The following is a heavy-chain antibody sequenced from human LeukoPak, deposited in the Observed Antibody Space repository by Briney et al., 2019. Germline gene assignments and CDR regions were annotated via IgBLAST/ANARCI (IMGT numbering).Heavy chain of an antibody. V-gene: IGHV1-18*01. D-gene: IGHD3-22*01. Sequence: ASVKVSCKASGYSFIRYHIHWVRQAPGQGLEWMGWISAYNGNTNYAQKLQGRVTMTTDTSTSAAYMELRSLRSDDTAVYYCARDRSSGYYVNDAFDIWGQGTMVTVSS. CDR2: ISAYNGNT. J-gene: IGHJ3*02. CDR1: GYSFIRYH. CDR3: ARDRSSGYYVNDAFDI.